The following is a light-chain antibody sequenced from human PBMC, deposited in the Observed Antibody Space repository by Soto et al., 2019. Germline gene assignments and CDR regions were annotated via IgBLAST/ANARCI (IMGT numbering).Light chain of an antibody. Sequence: QSALTQPASVSGSPGQSITISCTGTSSDVGAYNYVSWYQQRPGKAPKLMIYEVSNRPSGVSNRFSGSKSGNTASPTISGLQAEDEADYYCSSYTGSSTLVFGGGTKVTVL. V-gene: IGLV2-14*01. CDR1: SSDVGAYNY. CDR3: SSYTGSSTLV. CDR2: EVS. J-gene: IGLJ3*02.